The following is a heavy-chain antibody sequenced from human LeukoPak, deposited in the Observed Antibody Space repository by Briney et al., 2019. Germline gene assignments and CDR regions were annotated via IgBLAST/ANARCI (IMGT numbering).Heavy chain of an antibody. Sequence: GGSLRLSCAASGFTFSGYGMHWVRQAPGKGLEWAAVIWFDGSNKYYADSVKGRFTISRDNSKNTLYLQMNSLRAEDTAVYYCARERSSWHTYGMDVWGQGTTVTVSS. V-gene: IGHV3-33*01. CDR1: GFTFSGYG. CDR3: ARERSSWHTYGMDV. J-gene: IGHJ6*02. CDR2: IWFDGSNK. D-gene: IGHD6-13*01.